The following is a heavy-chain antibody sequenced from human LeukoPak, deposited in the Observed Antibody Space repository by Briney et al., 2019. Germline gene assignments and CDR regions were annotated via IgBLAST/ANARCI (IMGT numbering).Heavy chain of an antibody. V-gene: IGHV4-4*07. CDR3: ARETPVGLRYFDWFQSYSMDV. J-gene: IGHJ6*04. D-gene: IGHD3-9*01. CDR1: GGSISSYY. Sequence: SETLSLTCTVSGGSISSYYWSWIRQPAGKGLEWIGRIYTSGSTNYNPSLKSRVTMSVDTSKNQFSLKLSSVTAADTAVYYCARETPVGLRYFDWFQSYSMDVWGKGTTVTISS. CDR2: IYTSGST.